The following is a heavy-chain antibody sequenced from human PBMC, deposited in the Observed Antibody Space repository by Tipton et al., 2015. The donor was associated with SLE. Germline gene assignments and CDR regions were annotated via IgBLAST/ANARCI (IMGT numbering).Heavy chain of an antibody. CDR3: ARGVYSSGWPFDY. CDR1: GGSISSYY. J-gene: IGHJ4*02. D-gene: IGHD6-19*01. Sequence: TLSLTCTASGGSISSYYWSWIRQPPGKGLEWIGYIYYSGSTNYNPSLKSRVTISVDTSKNQFSLKLSSVTAADTAMYYCARGVYSSGWPFDYWGQGTLVTVSS. CDR2: IYYSGST. V-gene: IGHV4-59*12.